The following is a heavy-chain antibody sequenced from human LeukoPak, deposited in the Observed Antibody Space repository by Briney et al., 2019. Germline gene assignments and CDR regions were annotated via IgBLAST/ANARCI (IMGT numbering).Heavy chain of an antibody. V-gene: IGHV3-48*01. CDR1: GFTFNAFG. CDR2: IGTTSGAI. Sequence: GGSLRLSCAASGFTFNAFGMNWVRQAPGKGLEWVSYIGTTSGAIYYADSVKGRFTISRDSAKNSLYLQMNSLRAEDTAVYYCASFSTWGDKAFDYWGQGTLVTVSS. J-gene: IGHJ4*02. CDR3: ASFSTWGDKAFDY. D-gene: IGHD2-21*02.